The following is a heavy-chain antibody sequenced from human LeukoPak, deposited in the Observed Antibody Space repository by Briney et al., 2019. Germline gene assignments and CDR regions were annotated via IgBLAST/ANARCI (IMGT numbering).Heavy chain of an antibody. CDR2: IIPIFGTA. D-gene: IGHD3-10*01. CDR1: GGTFSSYA. CDR3: ARDQAYYGSGSYHHFDY. J-gene: IGHJ4*02. Sequence: ASVKVSCKASGGTFSSYAISWVRQAPGQGLEWMGGIIPIFGTANYAQKFQGRVTITADESTSTAYMELSSLRSEDTAVYYCARDQAYYGSGSYHHFDYWGQGTLVTVSS. V-gene: IGHV1-69*01.